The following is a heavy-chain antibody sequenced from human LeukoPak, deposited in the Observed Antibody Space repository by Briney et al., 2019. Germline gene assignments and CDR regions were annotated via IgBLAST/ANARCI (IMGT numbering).Heavy chain of an antibody. J-gene: IGHJ3*02. CDR3: AKSSYYYAADAFDI. CDR2: VYYSGST. D-gene: IGHD3-10*01. CDR1: GDSISSYY. Sequence: SETLSLTCTVSGDSISSYYWSWIRQPPGKGLEWIGYVYYSGSTNYNPSLKSRVTISVDTSKNEFSLKLSSVTAADTAVYYCAKSSYYYAADAFDIWGQGTMVTVSS. V-gene: IGHV4-59*01.